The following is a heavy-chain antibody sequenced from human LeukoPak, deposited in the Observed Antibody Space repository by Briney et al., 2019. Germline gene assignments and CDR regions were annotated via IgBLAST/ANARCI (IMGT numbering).Heavy chain of an antibody. CDR2: ISSTSNYI. J-gene: IGHJ6*02. CDR1: GFNFNTYS. CDR3: ARYYYYYYGMDV. V-gene: IGHV3-21*01. Sequence: GGSLRLSCAVSGFNFNTYSMNWVRQAPGKGPEWVSSISSTSNYIYYAESVKGRFAVSRDNAKNSLYLQMNSLRADDTAVYYCARYYYYYYGMDVWGQGTTVTVSS.